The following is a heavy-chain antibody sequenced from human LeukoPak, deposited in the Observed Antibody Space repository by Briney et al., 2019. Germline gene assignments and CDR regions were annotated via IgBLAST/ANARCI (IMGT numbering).Heavy chain of an antibody. CDR3: AGTIFGVTNPIDY. D-gene: IGHD3-3*01. Sequence: PGGSLRLSCAASGFTFSSYEMNWVRQAPGKGLEWVSYISSSGSTIYYADSVKGRFTISRDNAKNSLYLQMNSLRAEDAAVYYCAGTIFGVTNPIDYWGQGTLVTVSS. V-gene: IGHV3-48*03. J-gene: IGHJ4*02. CDR2: ISSSGSTI. CDR1: GFTFSSYE.